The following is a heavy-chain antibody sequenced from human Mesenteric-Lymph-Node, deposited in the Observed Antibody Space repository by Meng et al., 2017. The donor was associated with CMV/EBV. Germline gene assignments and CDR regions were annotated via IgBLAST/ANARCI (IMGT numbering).Heavy chain of an antibody. J-gene: IGHJ5*02. Sequence: SETLSLTCTVSGGSISSSSYYWGWIRQPPGKGLEWIGSIYYSGSTYYNPSLKSRVTISVDTSKNQFSLKLSSVTAADTAVYYCARHKGSSSSIIGFDPWGQGTLVTVSS. CDR3: ARHKGSSSSIIGFDP. CDR1: GGSISSSSYY. V-gene: IGHV4-39*01. CDR2: IYYSGST. D-gene: IGHD6-6*01.